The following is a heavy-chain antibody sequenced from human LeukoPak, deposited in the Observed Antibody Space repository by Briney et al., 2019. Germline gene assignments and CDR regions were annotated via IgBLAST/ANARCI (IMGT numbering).Heavy chain of an antibody. CDR3: ARIMTTVTSDGFDI. CDR2: IYSGGRT. V-gene: IGHV3-66*01. Sequence: GGSLRLSCAGSGFSVSGNYMSWVRQAPGKGLEWVSNIYSGGRTYYADSVKGRFIISRDNSRDTVYLQMNSLGAEDTAVYYCARIMTTVTSDGFDIWGQGTMVTASS. CDR1: GFSVSGNY. J-gene: IGHJ3*02. D-gene: IGHD4-17*01.